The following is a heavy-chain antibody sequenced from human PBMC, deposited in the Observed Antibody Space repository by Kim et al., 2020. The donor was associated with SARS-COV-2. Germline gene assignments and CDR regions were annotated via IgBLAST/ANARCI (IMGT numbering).Heavy chain of an antibody. V-gene: IGHV7-4-1*02. Sequence: AQGFTGRFVFSLDTSVSTAYLQISSLKAEDTAVYYCARDRYGDSIWEFDCWGQGTLVTVSS. J-gene: IGHJ4*02. CDR3: ARDRYGDSIWEFDC. D-gene: IGHD4-17*01.